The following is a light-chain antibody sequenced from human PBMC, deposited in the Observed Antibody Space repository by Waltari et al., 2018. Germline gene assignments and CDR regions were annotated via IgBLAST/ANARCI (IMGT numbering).Light chain of an antibody. CDR1: RHHIGDSRY. CDR3: CSYAVGTYTWF. CDR2: DVN. Sequence: QSALTQPRSVSGSPGQSVTISCTGTRHHIGDSRYVSWYHQHPGNAPPVVIHDVNRRPPGVPDRFTASKSGNTASLTISGLQAEDEGDYYCCSYAVGTYTWFFGGGTKLTVL. J-gene: IGLJ2*01. V-gene: IGLV2-11*01.